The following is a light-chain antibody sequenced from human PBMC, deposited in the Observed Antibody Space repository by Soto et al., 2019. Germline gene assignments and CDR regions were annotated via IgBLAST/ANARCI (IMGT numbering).Light chain of an antibody. CDR2: EDT. V-gene: IGLV2-23*01. J-gene: IGLJ1*01. CDR1: SSDVGTFDL. CDR3: CSYAGGGIYV. Sequence: QSALTQSASVSGSPGQSITISCTGTSSDVGTFDLVSWYQQHPGNAPRLLIYEDTKRPSGVSSRFSGSKSGSTASLTISGLQAEDEADFYCCSYAGGGIYVFXTGTKVTVL.